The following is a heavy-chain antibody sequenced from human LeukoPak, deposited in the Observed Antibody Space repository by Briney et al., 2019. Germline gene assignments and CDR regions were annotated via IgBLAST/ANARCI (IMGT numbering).Heavy chain of an antibody. D-gene: IGHD2-2*01. CDR1: GFTVSTYY. J-gene: IGHJ4*02. CDR3: ARGLGYCTSTTCLLPFDY. V-gene: IGHV3-53*01. CDR2: IYSGGST. Sequence: GGSLRLSCAASGFTVSTYYMTWVRQAPGKGLECVSVIYSGGSTYYPDSVKGRFTLPRDNSKNTLYLQMNSLRAEDTAMYYCARGLGYCTSTTCLLPFDYWGQGTLVTVS.